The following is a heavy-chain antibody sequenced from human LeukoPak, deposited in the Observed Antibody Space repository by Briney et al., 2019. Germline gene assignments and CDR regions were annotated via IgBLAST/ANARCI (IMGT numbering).Heavy chain of an antibody. CDR3: ATAPIYYYDSSGYYVPLDY. D-gene: IGHD3-22*01. Sequence: GGSLRLSCAASGFTFSSYAMSWVRQAPGKGLEWVSAISGSGGSTHYADSVKGRFTISRDNSKNTLYLQMNSLRAEDTAVYYCATAPIYYYDSSGYYVPLDYWGQGTLVTVSS. V-gene: IGHV3-23*01. CDR1: GFTFSSYA. J-gene: IGHJ4*02. CDR2: ISGSGGST.